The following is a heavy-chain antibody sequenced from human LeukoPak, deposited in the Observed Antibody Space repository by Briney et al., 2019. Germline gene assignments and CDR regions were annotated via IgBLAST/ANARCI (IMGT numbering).Heavy chain of an antibody. CDR3: ARGTVVGAFDI. CDR2: ISSSSYI. V-gene: IGHV3-21*01. CDR1: GFTFSSYS. J-gene: IGHJ3*02. D-gene: IGHD4-23*01. Sequence: GGSLRLSCAASGFTFSSYSMNWVRQAPGKGLEWVSSISSSSYIYYADSVKGRFTISRDNSKNTLYLQMNSLRAEDTAVYYCARGTVVGAFDIWGQGTMVTVSS.